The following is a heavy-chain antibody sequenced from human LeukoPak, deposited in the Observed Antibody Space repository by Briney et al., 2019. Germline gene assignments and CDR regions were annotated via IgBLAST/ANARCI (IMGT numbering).Heavy chain of an antibody. V-gene: IGHV1-2*04. D-gene: IGHD3-22*01. Sequence: ASVKVSCKVSGYTLTELSMHWVRQAPGQGLEWMGWINPNSGGTNYAQKFQGWVTMTRDTSISTAYMELSRLRSDDTAVYYCARANDRLYYYDSSALGYWGQGTLATVSS. CDR3: ARANDRLYYYDSSALGY. CDR1: GYTLTELS. CDR2: INPNSGGT. J-gene: IGHJ4*02.